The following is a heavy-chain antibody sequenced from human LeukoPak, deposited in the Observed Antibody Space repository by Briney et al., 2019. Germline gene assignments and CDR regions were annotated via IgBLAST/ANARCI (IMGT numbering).Heavy chain of an antibody. D-gene: IGHD3-16*02. J-gene: IGHJ4*02. CDR1: GFTFSTYS. V-gene: IGHV3-21*01. Sequence: GGSLRLSCAASGFTFSTYSMTWVRQAPGKGLEWVSSITSSSSYIYYADSVKGRFPISRDNAKSSLYLQMNSLRAEDTALYYCARHRTASDYWGQGTLVTVSS. CDR3: ARHRTASDY. CDR2: ITSSSSYI.